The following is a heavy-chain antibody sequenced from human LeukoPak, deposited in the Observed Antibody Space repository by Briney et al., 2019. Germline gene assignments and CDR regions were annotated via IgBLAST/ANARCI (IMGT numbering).Heavy chain of an antibody. V-gene: IGHV4-59*01. D-gene: IGHD3-16*02. Sequence: ASETLSLTCTVSGGSISSYYWSWIRQPPGKGLEWIGYIYYSGSTNYNPSLKSRVTLSVDTSKNQSSLKLSSVTAADTAVYYCASTRYYDYVWGSYRPLYYFDYWGQGTLVTVSS. J-gene: IGHJ4*02. CDR2: IYYSGST. CDR1: GGSISSYY. CDR3: ASTRYYDYVWGSYRPLYYFDY.